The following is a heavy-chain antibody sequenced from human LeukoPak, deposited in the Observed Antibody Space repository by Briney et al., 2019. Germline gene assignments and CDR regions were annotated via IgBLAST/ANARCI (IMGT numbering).Heavy chain of an antibody. V-gene: IGHV3-30-3*01. CDR1: GFNFSSYA. CDR2: ISYDGSNK. Sequence: GRSLRLSCAASGFNFSSYAMHWVRQAPGKGLEWVAVISYDGSNKYYADSVKGRFTISRDNSKNTLYLQMNSLRAEDTAVYYCARAPYYYDSGTIDYWGQGTLVTVSS. J-gene: IGHJ4*02. CDR3: ARAPYYYDSGTIDY. D-gene: IGHD3-22*01.